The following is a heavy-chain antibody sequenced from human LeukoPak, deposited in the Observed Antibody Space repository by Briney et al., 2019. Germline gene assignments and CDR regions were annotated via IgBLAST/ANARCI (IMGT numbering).Heavy chain of an antibody. D-gene: IGHD1-1*01. V-gene: IGHV3-7*05. CDR2: IKQDGSEK. J-gene: IGHJ5*02. Sequence: GGSLTLFCAASGFTFSIYWMSWARHAPGEGLEWLANIKQDGSEKYYVESVKGRFTISRDNSKNTLYLQMNSLRAEETAVYYCAKDRGYNWNDLANWFDPWGQGTLVTVSS. CDR3: AKDRGYNWNDLANWFDP. CDR1: GFTFSIYW.